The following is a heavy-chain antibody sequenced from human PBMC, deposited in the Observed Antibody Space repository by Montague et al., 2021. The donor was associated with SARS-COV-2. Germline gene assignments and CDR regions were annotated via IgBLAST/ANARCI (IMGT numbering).Heavy chain of an antibody. J-gene: IGHJ6*02. CDR3: ARLERNWRGYLGRGGMDV. CDR1: GYSFTSYW. CDR2: IDPSDSYT. Sequence: QSGAEVKKPGESLRISCKGSGYSFTSYWISWVRQMPGKGLEWMGRIDPSDSYTNYSPSFQGHVTISADKSISTAYLQWSSLKASDTAMYYCARLERNWRGYLGRGGMDVWGQGTTVTVSS. V-gene: IGHV5-10-1*01. D-gene: IGHD3-3*01.